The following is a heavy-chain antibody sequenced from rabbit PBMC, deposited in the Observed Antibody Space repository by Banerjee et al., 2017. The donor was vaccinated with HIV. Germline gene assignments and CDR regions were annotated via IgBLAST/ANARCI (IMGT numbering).Heavy chain of an antibody. J-gene: IGHJ4*01. V-gene: IGHV1S45*01. CDR1: GFDFSSYY. CDR2: IYAGSSGGA. CDR3: ARVWGL. Sequence: QEQLKESGGGLVQPGGSLKLSCKASGFDFSSYYMCWVRQAPGKGLEWIACIYAGSSGGAGYASWAKGRITISKTSSTTVTLQMTSLTAADTATYFCARVWGLWGPGTLVTVS. D-gene: IGHD3-1*01.